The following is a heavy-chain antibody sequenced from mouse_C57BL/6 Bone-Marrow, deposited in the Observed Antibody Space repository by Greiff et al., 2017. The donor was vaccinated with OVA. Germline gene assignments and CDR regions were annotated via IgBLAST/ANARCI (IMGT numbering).Heavy chain of an antibody. CDR2: IRLKSDNYAT. Sequence: VVESGGGLVQPGGSMKLSCVASGFTFSNYWMNWVRQSPEKGLEWVAQIRLKSDNYATHYAESVKGRFTISRDDSKSSVYLQMNNLRAEDTGIYYCTGIITTVVPHYFDYWGQGTTLTVSS. V-gene: IGHV6-3*01. D-gene: IGHD1-1*01. J-gene: IGHJ2*01. CDR1: GFTFSNYW. CDR3: TGIITTVVPHYFDY.